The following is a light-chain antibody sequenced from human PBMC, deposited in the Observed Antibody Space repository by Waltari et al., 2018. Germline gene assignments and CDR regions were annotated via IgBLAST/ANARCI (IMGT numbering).Light chain of an antibody. CDR2: LGS. CDR1: QSLLHSNGYNY. J-gene: IGKJ4*01. CDR3: MQALQTPLT. V-gene: IGKV2-28*01. Sequence: DIVMTQSPLSLPVTPGEPASIPCRSSQSLLHSNGYNYLDWYLQKPGQSPQLLIYLGSNRASGVPGRFSGSGSGTDCTLKISRVEAEDVGVYYCMQALQTPLTFGGGTKVEIK.